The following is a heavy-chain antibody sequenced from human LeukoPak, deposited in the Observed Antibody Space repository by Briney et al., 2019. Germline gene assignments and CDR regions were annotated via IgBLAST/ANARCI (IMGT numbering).Heavy chain of an antibody. CDR3: ARGGSGTYYNWAGWFDP. Sequence: SETLSLTCAVSGGSLTNYFWGWIRLTPGKGLEWIGSISYNEGSNYNRFLKNRVTISVDISENQFSLKLNSVTAADTAVYFCARGGSGTYYNWAGWFDPWGQGTLVTVSS. D-gene: IGHD3-10*01. V-gene: IGHV4-59*01. CDR1: GGSLTNYF. CDR2: ISYNEGS. J-gene: IGHJ5*02.